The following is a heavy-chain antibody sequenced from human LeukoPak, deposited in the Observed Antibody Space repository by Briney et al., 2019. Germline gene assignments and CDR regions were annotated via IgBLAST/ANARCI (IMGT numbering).Heavy chain of an antibody. V-gene: IGHV3-23*01. CDR2: ISGSGGST. J-gene: IGHJ4*02. Sequence: GGSLRLSCAASGFTVSSNYMSWVRQAPGKGLEWVSAISGSGGSTYYADSVKGRFTISRDNSKNTLYLQMNSLRAEDTAVYYCAKERSGVAGTDYYFDYWGQGTLVTVSS. D-gene: IGHD6-19*01. CDR3: AKERSGVAGTDYYFDY. CDR1: GFTVSSNY.